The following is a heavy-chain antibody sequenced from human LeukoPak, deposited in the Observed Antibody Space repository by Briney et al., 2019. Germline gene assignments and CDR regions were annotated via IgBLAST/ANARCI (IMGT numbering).Heavy chain of an antibody. CDR1: GFTFSSYG. CDR2: IQYDGSKT. D-gene: IGHD6-13*01. J-gene: IGHJ4*02. CDR3: SPLVPFDY. Sequence: PGGSPRLSCAASGFTFSSYGMHWVRQTPGKGLEWVAFIQYDGSKTYYTDSVKGRFTISRDNSKNTLWLQMSSLRPEDTALYYCSPLVPFDYWGQGTLVTVSS. V-gene: IGHV3-30*02.